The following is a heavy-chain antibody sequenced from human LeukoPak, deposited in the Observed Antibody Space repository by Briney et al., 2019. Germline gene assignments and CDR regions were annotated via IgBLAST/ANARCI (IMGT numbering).Heavy chain of an antibody. CDR3: ARASYSYDINGWVPFDY. CDR1: AGSISNYY. V-gene: IGHV4-4*07. J-gene: IGHJ4*02. Sequence: SETLSLTCTVSAGSISNYYWSWIRQPAGKGLEWIGLIYTSGSTNYNPSLKSRVTISGDTSKNQFSLRLSSVTAADTAVYYCARASYSYDINGWVPFDYWGQGTLVTVSS. D-gene: IGHD3-22*01. CDR2: IYTSGST.